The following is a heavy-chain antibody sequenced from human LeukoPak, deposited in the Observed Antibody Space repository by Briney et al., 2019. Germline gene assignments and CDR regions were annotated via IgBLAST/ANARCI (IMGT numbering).Heavy chain of an antibody. CDR3: AREDTAMVNVDY. V-gene: IGHV1-46*01. Sequence: ASVKVSCKASGYTFTSYYMHWVRQAPGQGLEWMGIINPSGGSTNHAQKFQGRVTMTRDTSTSTVYMELSSLKSEDTAVYYCAREDTAMVNVDYWGQGTLVTVSS. D-gene: IGHD5-18*01. CDR1: GYTFTSYY. CDR2: INPSGGST. J-gene: IGHJ4*02.